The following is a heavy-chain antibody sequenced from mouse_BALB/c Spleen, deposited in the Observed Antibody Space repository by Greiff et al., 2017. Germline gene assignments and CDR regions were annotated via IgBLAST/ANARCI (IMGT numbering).Heavy chain of an antibody. CDR2: ISSGGST. CDR1: GFTFSSYA. Sequence: EVQLQESGGGLVKPGGSLKLSCAASGFTFSSYAMSWVRQTPEKRLEWVASISSGGSTYYPDSVKGRFTISRDNARNILYLQMSSLRSEDTAMYYCAIREGYYDYDYYAMDYWGQGTSVTVSS. J-gene: IGHJ4*01. CDR3: AIREGYYDYDYYAMDY. V-gene: IGHV5-6-5*01. D-gene: IGHD2-4*01.